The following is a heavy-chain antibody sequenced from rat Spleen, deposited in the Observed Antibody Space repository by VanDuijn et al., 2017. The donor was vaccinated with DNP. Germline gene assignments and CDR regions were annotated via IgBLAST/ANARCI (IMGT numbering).Heavy chain of an antibody. CDR3: TRAYTYVDWFPY. Sequence: VQLKESGPGLVQPSQTLSLTCPVSGFSLSSNSVHWVRQPPGKGLEWMGGIWGDGSTDYNSALKSRLSITRDTSKSQVFLKMNSLQTDDAAIYFCTRAYTYVDWFPYWGQGTLVTVSS. D-gene: IGHD2-1*01. CDR2: IWGDGST. V-gene: IGHV2-1*01. J-gene: IGHJ3*01. CDR1: GFSLSSNS.